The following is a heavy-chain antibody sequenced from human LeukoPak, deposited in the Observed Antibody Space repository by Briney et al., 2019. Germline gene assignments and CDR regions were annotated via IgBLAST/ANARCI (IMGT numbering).Heavy chain of an antibody. D-gene: IGHD3-22*01. J-gene: IGHJ3*02. CDR1: GGTFSSYA. CDR2: IIPIFGTA. CDR3: ARDYYDSSGYRMGDAFDI. Sequence: GASVKVSCKASGGTFSSYAISWVRQAPGQGLEWMGGIIPIFGTANYAQKFQGRVTITADESTSTAYMELSSLRSEDTAVYYCARDYYDSSGYRMGDAFDIWGQGTMVTVSS. V-gene: IGHV1-69*13.